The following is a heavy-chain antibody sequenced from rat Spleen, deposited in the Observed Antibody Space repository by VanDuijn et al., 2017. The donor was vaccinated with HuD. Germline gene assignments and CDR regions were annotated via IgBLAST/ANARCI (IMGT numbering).Heavy chain of an antibody. Sequence: EVQLQESGPGLVKPSKSLSLTCSVTGYSITSNYWGWIRQFPGNKMEWVGHITYSGTTAYSPTVKSRISITRDTSKHQFFLQLTSVTTEDTATYYCATQAWGDDWFAYWGQGTLVTVSS. CDR3: ATQAWGDDWFAY. CDR1: GYSITSNY. V-gene: IGHV3-1*01. D-gene: IGHD1-1*01. J-gene: IGHJ3*01. CDR2: ITYSGTT.